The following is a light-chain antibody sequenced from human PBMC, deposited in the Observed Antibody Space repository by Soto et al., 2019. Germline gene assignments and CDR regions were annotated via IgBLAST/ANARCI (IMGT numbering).Light chain of an antibody. V-gene: IGKV2-30*02. CDR2: KVS. J-gene: IGKJ1*01. CDR1: QSLVHSDGNTY. CDR3: MQTIHWPWT. Sequence: DVVMTQSPLSMPVTLGQPASISCRSSQSLVHSDGNTYLNWFQQRTGQSPRRLIYKVSNRDSGVPDIYSGCRSGTDFTLKISSVESEYCGVYYCMQTIHWPWTFGQGTKVEIK.